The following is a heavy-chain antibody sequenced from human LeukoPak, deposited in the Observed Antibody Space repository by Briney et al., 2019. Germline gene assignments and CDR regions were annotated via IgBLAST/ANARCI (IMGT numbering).Heavy chain of an antibody. V-gene: IGHV4-39*07. Sequence: SETLSLTCTVSGGSISSSSDYWGWIRQPPGKGLEWIATIYYSGSTYYNPSLKSRVTISVDTSKNQFSVKLSSVTAADTAVYYCARVGSIAAAGTPDYWGQGTLVTVSS. CDR1: GGSISSSSDY. D-gene: IGHD6-13*01. CDR3: ARVGSIAAAGTPDY. CDR2: IYYSGST. J-gene: IGHJ4*02.